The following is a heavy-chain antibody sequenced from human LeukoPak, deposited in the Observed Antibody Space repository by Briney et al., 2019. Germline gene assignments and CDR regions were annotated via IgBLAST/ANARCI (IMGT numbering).Heavy chain of an antibody. CDR3: AREVRGGDYDY. J-gene: IGHJ4*02. CDR2: ISSSSSTI. V-gene: IGHV3-48*04. D-gene: IGHD2-21*01. Sequence: GGSLRLSCAASGFTFSSYSMNWVRQAPGKGLEWVSYISSSSSTIYYADSVKGRFTISRDNAKNSLYLQMNSLRAEDTAVYYCAREVRGGDYDYWGQGTLVTVSP. CDR1: GFTFSSYS.